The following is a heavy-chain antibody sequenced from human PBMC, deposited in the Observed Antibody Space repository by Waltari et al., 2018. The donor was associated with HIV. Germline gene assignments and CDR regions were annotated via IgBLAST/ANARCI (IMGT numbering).Heavy chain of an antibody. J-gene: IGHJ6*02. CDR3: ARDLKDYDFWSPVDV. V-gene: IGHV3-7*01. Sequence: EVQLVESGGGLVQPGGSLRLSCAASGFTFSTYWMTWVRQAPGKGLEWLANIKQDGSEKYYADSVKGRFTVSRDKNKKSLYLQMSSLRAEDTAVYYCARDLKDYDFWSPVDVWGQGTTVTVSS. D-gene: IGHD3-3*01. CDR2: IKQDGSEK. CDR1: GFTFSTYW.